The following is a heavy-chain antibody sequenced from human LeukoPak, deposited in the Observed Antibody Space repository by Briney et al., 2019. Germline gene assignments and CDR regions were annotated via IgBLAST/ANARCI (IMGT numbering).Heavy chain of an antibody. Sequence: SETLSLTCTVSGDSIRSNSWTWIRQPPGKGLEWIGYIYYIGSTNYNPSLKSRVTIPVDTSKNQFSLKLSSVTAADTAVYYFARDYAFDIWGPGTMVTVSS. J-gene: IGHJ3*02. CDR2: IYYIGST. V-gene: IGHV4-59*01. CDR1: GDSIRSNS. CDR3: ARDYAFDI.